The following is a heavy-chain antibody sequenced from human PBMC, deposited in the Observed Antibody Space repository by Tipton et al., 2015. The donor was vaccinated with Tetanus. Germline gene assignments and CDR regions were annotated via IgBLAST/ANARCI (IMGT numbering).Heavy chain of an antibody. J-gene: IGHJ4*02. Sequence: SLRLSCAASGFMXXSYXXXWVXXXPGXXLEWVSRSDHTGGTTYYADSVRGRFTIPRDASKDTLFLHMTSLTVEDTACYFCVTEVXXPSGXXWGQGXLVXXSS. CDR3: VTEVXXPSGXX. CDR2: SDHTGGTT. CDR1: GFMXXSYX. D-gene: IGHD3-3*01. V-gene: IGHV3-23*01.